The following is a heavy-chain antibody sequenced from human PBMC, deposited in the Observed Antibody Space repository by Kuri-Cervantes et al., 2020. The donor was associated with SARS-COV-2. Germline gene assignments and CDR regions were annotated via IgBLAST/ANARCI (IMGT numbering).Heavy chain of an antibody. CDR1: GGTFSSYA. CDR3: ARDEGLGSDFWSGYPLV. J-gene: IGHJ4*02. CDR2: IIPIFGTA. D-gene: IGHD3-3*01. V-gene: IGHV1-69*05. Sequence: SVKVSCKASGGTFSSYAISWVRQAPGQGLEWMGGIIPIFGTANYAQKFQGRVTITTDESTSTAHMELSSLRSEDTAVYYCARDEGLGSDFWSGYPLVWGQGTLVTVSS.